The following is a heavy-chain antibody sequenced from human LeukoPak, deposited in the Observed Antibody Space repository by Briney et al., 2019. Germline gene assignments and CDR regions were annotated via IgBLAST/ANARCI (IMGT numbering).Heavy chain of an antibody. Sequence: SETLSLTCTVSGGSISSYYWSWIRQPPGKGLEWIGSIYYSGSTNYNPSLKSRVTISVDTSKNQFSLKLTSVSAADTAVYYCARGYESSIAARYYYYYYMDVWGKGTTVTVSS. D-gene: IGHD6-6*01. CDR2: IYYSGST. CDR1: GGSISSYY. CDR3: ARGYESSIAARYYYYYYMDV. V-gene: IGHV4-59*08. J-gene: IGHJ6*03.